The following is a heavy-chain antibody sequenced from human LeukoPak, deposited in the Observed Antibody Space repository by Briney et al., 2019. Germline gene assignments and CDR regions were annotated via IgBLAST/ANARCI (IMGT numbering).Heavy chain of an antibody. CDR1: GFTFRNYA. CDR2: ISITGYYI. Sequence: GGSLRLSCAASGFTFRNYAMNWVRQAPGKGLEWVSSISITGYYINDADSVKGRFTISRDNSKNSLFLQMNSLRAEDTAMYYCAKDLVVAVMIGHYYFYGMDVWGQGTTVTVSS. J-gene: IGHJ6*02. D-gene: IGHD2-2*01. CDR3: AKDLVVAVMIGHYYFYGMDV. V-gene: IGHV3-21*04.